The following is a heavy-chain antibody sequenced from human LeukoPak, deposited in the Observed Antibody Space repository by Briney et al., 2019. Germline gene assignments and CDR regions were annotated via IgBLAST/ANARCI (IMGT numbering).Heavy chain of an antibody. J-gene: IGHJ4*02. CDR3: ARGRIAAAATLFY. CDR1: GFTFSSYS. V-gene: IGHV3-21*01. CDR2: ISSSSSYI. Sequence: GALRLSCAASGFTFSSYSMNWVRQAPGKGLEWVSSISSSSSYIYYADSVKGRFTISRDNAKNSLYLQMNSLRAEDTAVYYCARGRIAAAATLFYWGQGTLVTVSS. D-gene: IGHD6-13*01.